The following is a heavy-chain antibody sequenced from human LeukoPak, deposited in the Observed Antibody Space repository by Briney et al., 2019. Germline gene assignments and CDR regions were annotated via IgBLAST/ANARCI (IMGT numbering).Heavy chain of an antibody. J-gene: IGHJ5*02. CDR1: GFTFSSYS. V-gene: IGHV3-48*02. D-gene: IGHD3-9*01. Sequence: GGSLRLSCAASGFTFSSYSMNWVRQAPGKGLEWVSYISRSSRTTYYADPVKGRFTIYRDNAKNSLYLQMNSLRDEDTAVYYCARDYDILTGYSRFDPWGQGTLVTVSS. CDR2: ISRSSRTT. CDR3: ARDYDILTGYSRFDP.